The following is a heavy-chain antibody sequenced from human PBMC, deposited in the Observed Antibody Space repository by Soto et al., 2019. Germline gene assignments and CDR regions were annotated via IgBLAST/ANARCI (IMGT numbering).Heavy chain of an antibody. CDR1: GYTFTSYG. Sequence: QVQLVQSGAEVKKPGASVKVSCKASGYTFTSYGISWVRQAPGQGLEWMGWISAYNGNTNYAQKLQGRVTMTTDTSTSTAYMELRSPRSDDTAVYYYARDPAYCTNGVCPNYDDYWGQGTLVTVAS. CDR3: ARDPAYCTNGVCPNYDDY. J-gene: IGHJ4*02. V-gene: IGHV1-18*01. CDR2: ISAYNGNT. D-gene: IGHD2-8*01.